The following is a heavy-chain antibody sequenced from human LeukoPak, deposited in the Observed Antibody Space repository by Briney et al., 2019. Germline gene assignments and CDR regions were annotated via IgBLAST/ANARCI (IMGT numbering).Heavy chain of an antibody. CDR1: GFTFSSYS. V-gene: IGHV3-21*04. Sequence: GGSLRLSCAASGFTFSSYSMNWVHQAPGKGLEWVSSISSSSSYIYDADSVKGRFTTSRDNSKNTLYLQMNSLRAEDTAVYYCARDKGPYGMDVWGQGTTVTVSS. J-gene: IGHJ6*02. CDR3: ARDKGPYGMDV. CDR2: ISSSSSYI.